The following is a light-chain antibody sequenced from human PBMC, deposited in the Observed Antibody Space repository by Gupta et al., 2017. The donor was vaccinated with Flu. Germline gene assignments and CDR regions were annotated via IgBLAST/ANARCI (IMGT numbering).Light chain of an antibody. CDR2: VAS. CDR3: QQSHNTPTT. J-gene: IGKJ1*01. CDR1: QGISNY. V-gene: IGKV1-39*01. Sequence: IQITQSLSTLSQYIGDVVTITSRASQGISNYLNWYQQKPGKAPKLLLHVASTSQSGVPSRFSGSGSGTDFTLTISRLHPEDFAIYYCQQSHNTPTTFGQGTKVETK.